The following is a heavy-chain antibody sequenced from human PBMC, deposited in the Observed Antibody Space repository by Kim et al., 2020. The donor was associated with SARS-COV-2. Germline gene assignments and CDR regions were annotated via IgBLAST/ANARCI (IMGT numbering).Heavy chain of an antibody. V-gene: IGHV3-15*01. Sequence: GGSLRLSCAASGFTFSNAWMSWVRQAPGKGLEWVGRIKSKTDGGTTDYAAPVKGRFTISRDDSKNTLYLQMNSLKTEDTAVYYCTTFEYGSGPFDYWGQGTLVTVSS. CDR3: TTFEYGSGPFDY. CDR1: GFTFSNAW. J-gene: IGHJ4*02. D-gene: IGHD3-10*01. CDR2: IKSKTDGGTT.